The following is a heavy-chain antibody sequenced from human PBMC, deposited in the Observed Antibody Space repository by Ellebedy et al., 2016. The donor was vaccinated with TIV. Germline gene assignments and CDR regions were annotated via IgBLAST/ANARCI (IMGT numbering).Heavy chain of an antibody. CDR3: ARRRGGPYSSSGREHQGDAFDI. CDR2: IYPGDSDT. D-gene: IGHD6-6*01. V-gene: IGHV5-51*01. CDR1: GYSFTSYW. Sequence: GESLKISCKGSGYSFTSYWIGWVRQMPGKGLEWMGIIYPGDSDTRYSPSFQGQVTISADKSISTAYLQWSSLKASDTAMYYCARRRGGPYSSSGREHQGDAFDIWGQGTMVTVSS. J-gene: IGHJ3*02.